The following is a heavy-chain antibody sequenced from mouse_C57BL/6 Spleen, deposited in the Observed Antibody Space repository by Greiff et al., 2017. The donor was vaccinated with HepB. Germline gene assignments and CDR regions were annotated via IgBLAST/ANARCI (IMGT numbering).Heavy chain of an antibody. Sequence: QVQLKQSGAELVRPGASVKLSCKASGYTFTDYYINWVRQRPGQGLEWIARIYPGSGNTYYNEKFKGKATLTAEKSSSTAYMQLSSLTSEDSAVYFCARGPYYYSNSHYAMDYWGQGTSVTVSS. V-gene: IGHV1-76*01. D-gene: IGHD2-5*01. CDR1: GYTFTDYY. J-gene: IGHJ4*01. CDR3: ARGPYYYSNSHYAMDY. CDR2: IYPGSGNT.